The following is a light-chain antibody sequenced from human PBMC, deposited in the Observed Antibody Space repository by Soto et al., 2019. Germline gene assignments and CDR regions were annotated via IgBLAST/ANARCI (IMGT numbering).Light chain of an antibody. CDR2: LNSDGSH. CDR3: QSWGTGIQV. V-gene: IGLV4-69*01. J-gene: IGLJ2*01. Sequence: QPVLTQSPSASASLGASVKLTCTLSSGHSSYAIAWHQQQPEKGPRYLMKLNSDGSHSKGDGIADRFSGSSSGAERYLNISSLQSEDEADYYCQSWGTGIQVFGGGTKLTVL. CDR1: SGHSSYA.